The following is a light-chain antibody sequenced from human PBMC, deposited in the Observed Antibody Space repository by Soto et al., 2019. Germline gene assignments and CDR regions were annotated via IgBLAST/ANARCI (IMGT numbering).Light chain of an antibody. CDR2: GAS. CDR3: QQYNNWPPWT. CDR1: QGISNN. Sequence: MTQSPSSLSASVGDRVTITCRASQGISNNLAWYQQRPGQAPRLLIYGASTRATGIPARFSGSGSGTEFTLTISSLQSEDFAVYYCQQYNNWPPWTFGQGTKVEVK. J-gene: IGKJ1*01. V-gene: IGKV3-15*01.